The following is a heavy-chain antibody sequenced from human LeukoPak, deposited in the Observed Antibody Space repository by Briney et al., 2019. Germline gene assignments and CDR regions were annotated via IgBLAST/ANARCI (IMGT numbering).Heavy chain of an antibody. CDR1: GFTFSSYG. CDR3: AKNKEGGYSGYAYSTFDY. CDR2: ISYDGSNK. J-gene: IGHJ4*02. Sequence: GGSLRLSCAASGFTFSSYGMHWVRQAPGKGLEWVAVISYDGSNKYYADSVKGRFTISRDNSKNTLYMQMNSLRAEDTAVYYCAKNKEGGYSGYAYSTFDYWGQGTLVTVSS. D-gene: IGHD5-12*01. V-gene: IGHV3-30*18.